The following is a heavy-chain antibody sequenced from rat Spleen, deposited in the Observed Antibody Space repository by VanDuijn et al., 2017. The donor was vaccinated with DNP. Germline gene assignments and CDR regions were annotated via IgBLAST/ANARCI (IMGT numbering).Heavy chain of an antibody. CDR3: GRVAYPGGAMDA. D-gene: IGHD1-4*01. V-gene: IGHV4-2*01. CDR1: GFNFNDYW. CDR2: INKDSSPI. Sequence: EVKFVESGGGLVQPGRSLKLSCAASGFNFNDYWMGWVRQAPGKGLEWIGEINKDSSPIKYNPSLKDKFNITRDNGQSTLYLQMTKLGSEDTVIYYCGRVAYPGGAMDAWGQGISVTVSS. J-gene: IGHJ4*01.